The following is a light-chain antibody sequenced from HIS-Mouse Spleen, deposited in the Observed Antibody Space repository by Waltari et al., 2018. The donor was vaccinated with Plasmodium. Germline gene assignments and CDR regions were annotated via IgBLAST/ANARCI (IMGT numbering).Light chain of an antibody. J-gene: IGLJ2*01. V-gene: IGLV2-8*01. CDR3: SSYAGSNNVV. Sequence: QSALTQPPSASGSPGQSVTISCTGTSSDVGGYNYVSWYQQHPGNAPKLMIYEVSKRPSGGPDRFSGSKSGNKASLTGAGLQAEDEADYYCSSYAGSNNVVFGGGTKLTVL. CDR2: EVS. CDR1: SSDVGGYNY.